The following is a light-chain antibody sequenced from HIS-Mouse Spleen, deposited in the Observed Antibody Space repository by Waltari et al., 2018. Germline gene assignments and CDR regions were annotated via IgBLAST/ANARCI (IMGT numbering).Light chain of an antibody. J-gene: IGLJ2*01. CDR2: EDS. Sequence: SYYLTQPPPVSVSPGQTARITCSGDALPKKYAYWYQQKPGQAPVMVIYEDSKRPSGVPEGFSGSSSGTMATLTISGAQVEDEADYYCYSTDSSGNHRVFGGGTKLTVL. V-gene: IGLV3-10*01. CDR3: YSTDSSGNHRV. CDR1: ALPKKY.